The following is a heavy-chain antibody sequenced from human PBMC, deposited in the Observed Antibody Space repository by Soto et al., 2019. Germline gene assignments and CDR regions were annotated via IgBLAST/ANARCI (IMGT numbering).Heavy chain of an antibody. D-gene: IGHD3-22*01. Sequence: GESLKISCKGSGYSFAGYWITWVRQKPGKGLEWMGRIDPSDSQTYYSPSFRGHVTISVTKSITTVFLQWGSLRASDTAMYYCARQIYDSDTGPNFQYYFDSWGQGTPVTVSS. J-gene: IGHJ4*02. CDR1: GYSFAGYW. V-gene: IGHV5-10-1*01. CDR2: IDPSDSQT. CDR3: ARQIYDSDTGPNFQYYFDS.